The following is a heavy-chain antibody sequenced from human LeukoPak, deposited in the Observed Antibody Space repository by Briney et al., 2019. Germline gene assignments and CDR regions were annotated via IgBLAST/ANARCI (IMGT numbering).Heavy chain of an antibody. J-gene: IGHJ6*02. V-gene: IGHV4-59*08. CDR3: ARWFRGDTAMAYGMDV. CDR2: IYYSGST. D-gene: IGHD5-18*01. CDR1: GASIRGYY. Sequence: PSETLSLTCTVSGASIRGYYWSCIRQPPGKGLGWIGYIYYSGSTNYNPSLRSRVTISVDTSKNQYSLKLSSVTAADTAVYYCARWFRGDTAMAYGMDVWGQGTTVTVSS.